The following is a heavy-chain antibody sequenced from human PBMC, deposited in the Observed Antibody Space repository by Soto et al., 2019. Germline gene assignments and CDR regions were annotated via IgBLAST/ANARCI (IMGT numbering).Heavy chain of an antibody. V-gene: IGHV4-31*03. CDR3: ARGRAGCFWSGRRDNWFDP. CDR2: IYYSGST. Sequence: QVQLQESGPGLVKPSQTLSLTCTVSGGSINSGGYYWSWIRQHPGKGLEWIAYIYYSGSTYYNPSLKRRVTIALDTSKNQFALKLTSVTAADTAVYYCARGRAGCFWSGRRDNWFDPWGQGTLVTVSS. D-gene: IGHD3-3*01. CDR1: GGSINSGGYY. J-gene: IGHJ5*02.